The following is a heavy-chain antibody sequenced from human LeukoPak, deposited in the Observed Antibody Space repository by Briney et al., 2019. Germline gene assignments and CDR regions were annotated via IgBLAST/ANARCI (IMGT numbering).Heavy chain of an antibody. CDR2: ISSNSDYI. V-gene: IGHV3-21*04. D-gene: IGHD2-15*01. Sequence: GGSLRLSCAASGFIFSSYNMNWVRQAPGKGLEWVSSISSNSDYIFYADSVKGRFTISRDNSKNTLYLQMNSLRAEDTAVYYCAKDIVVVVAATAPFDYWGQGTLVTVSS. J-gene: IGHJ4*02. CDR1: GFIFSSYN. CDR3: AKDIVVVVAATAPFDY.